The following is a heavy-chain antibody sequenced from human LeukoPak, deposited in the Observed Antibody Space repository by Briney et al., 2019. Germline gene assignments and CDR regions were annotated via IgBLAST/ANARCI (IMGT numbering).Heavy chain of an antibody. Sequence: ASVTVSCTASGYTFTGNYMHWVRQAPGQGLEWMGWIKSNSGATNYAQNFQGRVTMTRDTSISTAYMELSRLRFDDTAVYYCARDGGIVGATGPFDYWGQGTLVTVSS. CDR3: ARDGGIVGATGPFDY. D-gene: IGHD1-26*01. V-gene: IGHV1-2*02. J-gene: IGHJ4*02. CDR1: GYTFTGNY. CDR2: IKSNSGAT.